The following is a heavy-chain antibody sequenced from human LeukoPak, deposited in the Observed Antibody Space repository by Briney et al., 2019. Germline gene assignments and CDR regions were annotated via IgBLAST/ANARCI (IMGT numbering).Heavy chain of an antibody. Sequence: PGGSLRLTCAASGFTFSDAAMTWVRQAPGKGLEWVSTITGSDDTTYYADSVKGRFTISRDYSSNTLHLQMNSLSVEDTAIYYCAKNAYDSSGYHPDYWGQGTLVTVSS. CDR2: ITGSDDTT. D-gene: IGHD3-22*01. V-gene: IGHV3-23*01. CDR1: GFTFSDAA. J-gene: IGHJ4*02. CDR3: AKNAYDSSGYHPDY.